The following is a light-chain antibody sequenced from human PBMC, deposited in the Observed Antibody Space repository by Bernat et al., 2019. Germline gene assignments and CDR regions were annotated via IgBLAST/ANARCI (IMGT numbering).Light chain of an antibody. J-gene: IGLJ3*02. CDR2: RDN. Sequence: QSVLTQPPSASGTPGQRVTISCSGSSSNIGTNTVNWYQQLPGTAPKVLIYRDNQRPSGVPDRVSGSKSGTSASLAISGLQSEDEADYYCAAWDDRLTGWLFGGGTKLTV. V-gene: IGLV1-44*01. CDR1: SSNIGTNT. CDR3: AAWDDRLTGWL.